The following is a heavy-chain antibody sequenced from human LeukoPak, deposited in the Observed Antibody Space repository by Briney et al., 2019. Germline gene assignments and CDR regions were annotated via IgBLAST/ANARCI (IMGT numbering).Heavy chain of an antibody. Sequence: GGSLRLSCEASRFTFTNYWMNWVRQAPGKGLEWVANIKQDGSEKYYVDSVKGRFTISRDNAKNSLYLQMNRLRVDDTAVYFCAGLYYYSYMGVWGKGTTVTVSS. V-gene: IGHV3-7*01. CDR2: IKQDGSEK. CDR3: AGLYYYSYMGV. CDR1: RFTFTNYW. J-gene: IGHJ6*03.